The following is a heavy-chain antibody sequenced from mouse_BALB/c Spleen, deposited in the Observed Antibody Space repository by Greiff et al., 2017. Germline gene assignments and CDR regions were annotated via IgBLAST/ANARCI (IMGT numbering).Heavy chain of an antibody. CDR3: ARDGPYYYGSSFYYFDY. Sequence: VQLQQSGPGLVAPSQSLSITCTVSGFSLTSYGVHWVRQPPGKGLEWLGVIWAGGSTNYNSALMSRLSISKDNSKSQVFLKMNSLQTDDTAMYYCARDGPYYYGSSFYYFDYWGQGTTLTVSS. J-gene: IGHJ2*01. D-gene: IGHD1-1*01. V-gene: IGHV2-9*02. CDR1: GFSLTSYG. CDR2: IWAGGST.